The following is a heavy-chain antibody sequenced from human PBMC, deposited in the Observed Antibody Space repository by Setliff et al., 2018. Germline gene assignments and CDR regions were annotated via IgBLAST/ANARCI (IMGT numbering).Heavy chain of an antibody. D-gene: IGHD3-16*02. Sequence: PSETLSLTCTVSGGSISSSSYYWGWIRQPPGKGLEWIGSIYYSGSTYYNPSLESRVTISVDTSKNQFSLKLSSVTAADTAVYYCASIALTEPSYYDYVWGSYRFFHYFDYWGQGTLVTVSS. CDR1: GGSISSSSYY. V-gene: IGHV4-39*07. CDR3: ASIALTEPSYYDYVWGSYRFFHYFDY. CDR2: IYYSGST. J-gene: IGHJ4*02.